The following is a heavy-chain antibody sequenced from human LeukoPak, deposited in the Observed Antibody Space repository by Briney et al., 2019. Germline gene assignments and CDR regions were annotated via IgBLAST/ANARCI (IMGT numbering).Heavy chain of an antibody. CDR1: GFTFSKYD. CDR2: ISGSGGST. D-gene: IGHD1-26*01. J-gene: IGHJ4*02. V-gene: IGHV3-23*01. Sequence: GGSLRLSCTASGFTFSKYDMIWVRQAPGKGLEWVSVISGSGGSTYYADSVRGRFSISRDNSENTLYLQMNSLRGDDTAVYYCAKDVGKWESLHFFDYWGQGTLVTVSS. CDR3: AKDVGKWESLHFFDY.